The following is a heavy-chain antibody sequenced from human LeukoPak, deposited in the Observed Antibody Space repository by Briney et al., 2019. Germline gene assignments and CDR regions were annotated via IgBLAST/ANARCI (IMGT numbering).Heavy chain of an antibody. D-gene: IGHD6-6*01. CDR1: GGSISSYY. CDR2: IYTSGST. J-gene: IGHJ6*02. Sequence: PSETLSLTCTVSGGSISSYYWSWIRQPAGKGLEWMGRIYTSGSTNYNPSLKSRVTMSVDTSKNQLSLKLSSVTAADTAVYYCARDPSIAARNFYYYYGMDVWGQGTLVTVSS. CDR3: ARDPSIAARNFYYYYGMDV. V-gene: IGHV4-4*07.